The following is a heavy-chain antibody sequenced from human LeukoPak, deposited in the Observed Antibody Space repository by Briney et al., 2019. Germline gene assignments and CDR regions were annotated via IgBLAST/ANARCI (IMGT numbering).Heavy chain of an antibody. Sequence: GRSLRLSCAASGFTFSSYAMHWVRQAPGKGLEWVAVISYDGSNKYYADSVKGRFTISRVNSKNTLYLQMNSLRAEDTAVYYCAKQIVGATGLDYWGQGTLVTVSS. J-gene: IGHJ4*02. CDR2: ISYDGSNK. CDR3: AKQIVGATGLDY. V-gene: IGHV3-30-3*02. CDR1: GFTFSSYA. D-gene: IGHD1-26*01.